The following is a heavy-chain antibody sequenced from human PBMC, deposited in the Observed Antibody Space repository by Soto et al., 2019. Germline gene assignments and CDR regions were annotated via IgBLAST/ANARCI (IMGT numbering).Heavy chain of an antibody. Sequence: SETLSLTCSVSVVSIRSGDYYWSWIRQHPGKGLEWIGYIYNSVHTYYNPSLKSRVTISVDTSKNQFSLKMSSVTAADTAVYYCARSPRYYDSSSHYYAMDVWGQGTTVT. CDR1: VVSIRSGDYY. D-gene: IGHD3-22*01. J-gene: IGHJ6*02. CDR3: ARSPRYYDSSSHYYAMDV. V-gene: IGHV4-31*03. CDR2: IYNSVHT.